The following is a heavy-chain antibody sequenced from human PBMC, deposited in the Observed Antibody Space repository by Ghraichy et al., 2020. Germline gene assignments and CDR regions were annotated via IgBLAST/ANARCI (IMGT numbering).Heavy chain of an antibody. V-gene: IGHV3-7*03. CDR1: GFTFSSYW. Sequence: GGSLRLSCAASGFTFSSYWMSWVRQAPGKGLEWVANIKQDGSEKYYVDSVKGRFTISRDNAKNSLYLQMNSLRAEDTAVYYCAREATIFGVVITDAFDIWGQGTMVTVSS. CDR2: IKQDGSEK. J-gene: IGHJ3*02. D-gene: IGHD3-3*01. CDR3: AREATIFGVVITDAFDI.